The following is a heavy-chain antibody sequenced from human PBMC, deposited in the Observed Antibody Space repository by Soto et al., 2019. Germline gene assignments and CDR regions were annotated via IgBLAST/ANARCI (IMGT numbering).Heavy chain of an antibody. CDR3: ARVMGHDILTGYSPVFDY. V-gene: IGHV4-59*01. Sequence: QVQLQESGPGLVKPSETLSLTCTVSGGSISSYYWSWIRQPPGKGLEWIGYIYYSGSTNYNPSLKSRVTISVDTSKNQFSLKLSSVTAADTAVYYCARVMGHDILTGYSPVFDYWGQGTLVTVSS. CDR1: GGSISSYY. J-gene: IGHJ4*02. CDR2: IYYSGST. D-gene: IGHD3-9*01.